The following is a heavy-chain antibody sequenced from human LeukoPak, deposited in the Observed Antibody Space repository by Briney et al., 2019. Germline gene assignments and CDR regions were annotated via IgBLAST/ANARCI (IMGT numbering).Heavy chain of an antibody. Sequence: SETLSLTCTVSGGSISSSSYYWGWIRQPPGKGQEWIGSIYYSGSTYYNPSLKSRVTISVDTSKNQFSLKLSSVTAADTAVYYCARAVAASFDPWGQGTLVTVSS. CDR1: GGSISSSSYY. J-gene: IGHJ5*02. CDR2: IYYSGST. V-gene: IGHV4-39*07. CDR3: ARAVAASFDP. D-gene: IGHD6-6*01.